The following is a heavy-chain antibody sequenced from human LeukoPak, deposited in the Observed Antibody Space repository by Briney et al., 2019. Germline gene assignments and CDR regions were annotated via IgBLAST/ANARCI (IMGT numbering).Heavy chain of an antibody. CDR2: ISHDGSNT. D-gene: IGHD5-12*01. J-gene: IGHJ4*02. CDR1: GFTFSSYA. Sequence: GGSLRLSCAASGFTFSSYAMHWVRQAPGKGLEWVAVISHDGSNTDYTDSVKGRFTISRDNSKNTLYLQINSLRAEDTAVYYCAKEMKPWMHFDYWGQGTLVTVSS. V-gene: IGHV3-30*04. CDR3: AKEMKPWMHFDY.